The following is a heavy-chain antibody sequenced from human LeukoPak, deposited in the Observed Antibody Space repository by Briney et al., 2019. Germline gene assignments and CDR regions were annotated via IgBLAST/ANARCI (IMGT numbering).Heavy chain of an antibody. CDR2: IIPILGIA. J-gene: IGHJ4*02. Sequence: SVKVSCKASGGTFSSYAISWVRQAPGQGLEWMGRIIPILGIANYAQKFQGRVTITADKSTSTAYMELSSLRSEDTAVYYCARDRGSSGYFDYWGQGTLVTVSS. D-gene: IGHD6-19*01. CDR3: ARDRGSSGYFDY. V-gene: IGHV1-69*04. CDR1: GGTFSSYA.